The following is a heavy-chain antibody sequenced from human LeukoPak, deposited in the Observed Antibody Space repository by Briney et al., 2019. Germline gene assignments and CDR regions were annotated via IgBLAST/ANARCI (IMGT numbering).Heavy chain of an antibody. V-gene: IGHV3-9*01. CDR2: ITRNSAIT. CDR1: GFTFDDYA. D-gene: IGHD5/OR15-5a*01. CDR3: VKGLGFGRDYYYYGLDV. J-gene: IGHJ6*02. Sequence: GRSLRLSCSASGFTFDDYAMHWVRQAPGKGLEWVSGITRNSAITGYADSVKGRFTISRDNAKNSLYLQMSSLRTEDTALYYCVKGLGFGRDYYYYGLDVWGQGTTVTVSS.